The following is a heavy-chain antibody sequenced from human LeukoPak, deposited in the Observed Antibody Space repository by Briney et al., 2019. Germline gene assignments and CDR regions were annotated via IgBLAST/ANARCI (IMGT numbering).Heavy chain of an antibody. J-gene: IGHJ5*02. CDR1: GFTFSSYS. CDR3: ATRWSLGNWFDP. D-gene: IGHD2-2*01. CDR2: ISSSSSYI. Sequence: GGSLRLSCAASGFTFSSYSMNWVRQAPGKGLEWVSSISSSSSYIYYADSVKGRFTISRDNAKNSLYLQMNSLRAKETAVYYXATRWSLGNWFDPWGQGTLVTVSP. V-gene: IGHV3-21*01.